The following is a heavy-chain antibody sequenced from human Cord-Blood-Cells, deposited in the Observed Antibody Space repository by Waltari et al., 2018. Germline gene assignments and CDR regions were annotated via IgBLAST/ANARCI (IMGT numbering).Heavy chain of an antibody. CDR2: IYYSGST. D-gene: IGHD3-22*01. V-gene: IGHV4-39*01. J-gene: IGHJ4*02. Sequence: QLQLQESGPGLVKPSETLSLTCTVSGGSISSSSYYWGWIRQPPGKGQEWIGSIYYSGSTYYNPSLKSRVTISVDTSKNQFSLKLSSVTAADTAVYYCAIYDSSGYYFDYWGQGTLVTVSS. CDR3: AIYDSSGYYFDY. CDR1: GGSISSSSYY.